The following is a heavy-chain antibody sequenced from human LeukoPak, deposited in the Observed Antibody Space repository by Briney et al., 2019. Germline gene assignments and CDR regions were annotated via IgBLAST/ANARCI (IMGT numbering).Heavy chain of an antibody. CDR2: TYYRSKWYN. CDR3: VRGGQGDGYSADEAFDF. J-gene: IGHJ3*01. D-gene: IGHD5-24*01. Sequence: SQTLSLTCALSGDSVSSNTTACNWIRQSPSRGLEWLGGTYYRSKWYNDYAISVKSRITINPDTSKNHFSLQLNSVTAEDTAVYYCVRGGQGDGYSADEAFDFWGQGTVVTVSS. CDR1: GDSVSSNTTA. V-gene: IGHV6-1*01.